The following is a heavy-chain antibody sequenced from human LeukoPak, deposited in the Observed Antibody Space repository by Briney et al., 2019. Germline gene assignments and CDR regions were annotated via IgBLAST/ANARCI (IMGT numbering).Heavy chain of an antibody. D-gene: IGHD6-19*01. CDR2: ISYDGSNK. CDR1: GFTFSSHG. V-gene: IGHV3-30*18. Sequence: GRSLRLSCAASGFTFSSHGMHWVRQAPGKGLEWVAVISYDGSNKYYADSVKGRFTISRDNSKNTLYLQMNSLRAEDTAVYYCAKVSERLATVSNFDYWGQGTLVTVSS. J-gene: IGHJ4*02. CDR3: AKVSERLATVSNFDY.